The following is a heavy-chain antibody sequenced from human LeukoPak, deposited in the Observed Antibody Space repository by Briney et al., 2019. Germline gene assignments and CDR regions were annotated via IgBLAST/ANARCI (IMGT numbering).Heavy chain of an antibody. CDR2: ISSSGSTI. V-gene: IGHV3-48*03. D-gene: IGHD1-26*01. Sequence: SGGSLRLSCAASGFTFSSYEMNWVRQAPGKGLEWVSYISSSGSTIYYADSVKGRFTISRDNAKNSLYLQMNSLRAEDTAVYYCARTRSSYSGSHTFVYWGQGTLVTVSS. CDR3: ARTRSSYSGSHTFVY. J-gene: IGHJ4*02. CDR1: GFTFSSYE.